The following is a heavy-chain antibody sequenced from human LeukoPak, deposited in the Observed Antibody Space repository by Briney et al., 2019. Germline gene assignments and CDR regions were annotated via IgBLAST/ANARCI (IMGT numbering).Heavy chain of an antibody. CDR3: ARESHETREDY. CDR2: ISANNGDT. D-gene: IGHD1-1*01. V-gene: IGHV1-18*01. J-gene: IGHJ4*02. CDR1: GGTFSSYA. Sequence: ASVKVFCKASGGTFSSYAISWVRQAPGQGLEWMGWISANNGDTDYPPKLQDRVTMTTDTYTSTAYMELRSLRSDDTAMYYCARESHETREDYWGQGTLVTVSS.